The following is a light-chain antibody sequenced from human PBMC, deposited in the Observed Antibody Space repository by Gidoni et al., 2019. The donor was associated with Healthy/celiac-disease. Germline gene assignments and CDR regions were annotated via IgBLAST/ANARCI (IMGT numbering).Light chain of an antibody. CDR1: SRDVGGYNY. CDR2: EVS. Sequence: QSALNQPPSASGSPGQSVTISCTGTSRDVGGYNYVSWYQQHPGKAPKLMIYEVSKRPSVVPDRFSGSKSGNTASLTVSGLQAEDEADYYCSSYAGSNHVFGTGTKVTVL. CDR3: SSYAGSNHV. V-gene: IGLV2-8*01. J-gene: IGLJ1*01.